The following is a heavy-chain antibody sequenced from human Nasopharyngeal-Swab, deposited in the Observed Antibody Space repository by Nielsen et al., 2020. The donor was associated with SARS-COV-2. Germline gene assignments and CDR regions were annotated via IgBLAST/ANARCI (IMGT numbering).Heavy chain of an antibody. V-gene: IGHV4-34*01. D-gene: IGHD5-12*01. CDR3: ARGGYSGYDSSNWFDP. CDR1: GGSFSGYY. J-gene: IGHJ5*02. Sequence: SETLSLPCAVYGGSFSGYYWSWIRQPPGKGLEWIGEINHSGSTNYNPSLKSRVTISVDTSKNQFSLKLSSVTAADTAVYYCARGGYSGYDSSNWFDPWGQGTLVTVSS. CDR2: INHSGST.